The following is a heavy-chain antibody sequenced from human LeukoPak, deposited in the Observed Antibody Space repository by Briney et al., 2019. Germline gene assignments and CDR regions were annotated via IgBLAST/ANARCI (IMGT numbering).Heavy chain of an antibody. CDR1: GVTSSSYY. CDR2: IYYSGSS. Sequence: SETLSLTCTVSGVTSSSYYWSWLRQAPGKGLEGFVYIYYSGSSNYHPSLKSPVTISVDTSKNQFYLKLSSVTAADTAVYYCARFPLTIFGVVYAFDIWGQGTTVTLSS. V-gene: IGHV4-59*01. CDR3: ARFPLTIFGVVYAFDI. J-gene: IGHJ3*02. D-gene: IGHD3-3*01.